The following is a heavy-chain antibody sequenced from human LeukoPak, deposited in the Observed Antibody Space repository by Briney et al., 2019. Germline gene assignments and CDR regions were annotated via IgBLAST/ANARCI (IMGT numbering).Heavy chain of an antibody. Sequence: GGSLRLSCAASGFTLSTYAMSWVRQAPGKGLEWVAGTRGSGSSTYYTDSVKGRFTISRDNSRNILYLQMHSLRAEDTAVYYCAKGWLKSSLDGFDIWGQGTMVTVSS. V-gene: IGHV3-23*01. CDR3: AKGWLKSSLDGFDI. D-gene: IGHD3-10*01. CDR1: GFTLSTYA. CDR2: TRGSGSST. J-gene: IGHJ3*02.